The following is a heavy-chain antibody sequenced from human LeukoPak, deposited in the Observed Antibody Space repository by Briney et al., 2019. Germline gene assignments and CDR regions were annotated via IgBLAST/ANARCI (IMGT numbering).Heavy chain of an antibody. CDR2: ISSSSSTI. CDR3: ARLIPLKPNDY. J-gene: IGHJ4*02. Sequence: GGTLRLSCAASGFTFSSYSMNWVRQAPGKGLEWVSYISSSSSTIYYADSVKGRFTISRDNAKNSLYLQMNSLRAEDTAVYYCARLIPLKPNDYWGQGTLVTVSS. V-gene: IGHV3-48*01. CDR1: GFTFSSYS.